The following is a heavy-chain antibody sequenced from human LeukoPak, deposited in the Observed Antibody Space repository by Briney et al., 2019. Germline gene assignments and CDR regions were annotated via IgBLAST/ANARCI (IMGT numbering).Heavy chain of an antibody. CDR1: GFTFSGSA. J-gene: IGHJ4*02. CDR3: TRLFGVDH. Sequence: PGGSLKLSCAASGFTFSGSAMHWVRQASGKGLEWVGRIRSKANSYATAYAASVKGRFTISRDDSKNTAYLQMNSLKTEDTAVYYCTRLFGVDHWGQGTLVTVSS. D-gene: IGHD3-10*02. CDR2: IRSKANSYAT. V-gene: IGHV3-73*01.